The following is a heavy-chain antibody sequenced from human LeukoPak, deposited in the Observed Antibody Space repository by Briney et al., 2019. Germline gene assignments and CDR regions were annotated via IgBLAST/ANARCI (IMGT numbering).Heavy chain of an antibody. CDR3: ARGANVVVPASDYFDY. J-gene: IGHJ4*02. V-gene: IGHV3-30*04. D-gene: IGHD2-2*01. CDR2: ISYDGSNK. Sequence: PGGSLRLSCAASGFTFSSYAMHWVRQAPGKGLERVAVISYDGSNKYYADSVKGRFTISRDNSKNTLYLQMNSLRAEDTAVYYCARGANVVVPASDYFDYWGQGTLVTVSS. CDR1: GFTFSSYA.